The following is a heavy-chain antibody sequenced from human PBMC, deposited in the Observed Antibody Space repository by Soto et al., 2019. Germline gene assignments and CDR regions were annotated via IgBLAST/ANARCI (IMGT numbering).Heavy chain of an antibody. Sequence: QVQLQESGPGLVQPSGTLSLTCAVSGDSINNSHWWSWVRQTPGKGLEWIGETYHSGTTNYNPSLKTRVTISIDKSTKQFSLKMNSVTAADTAVYYCAREVNSSPARGPNWFDPWGQGTLVTVSS. CDR1: GDSINNSHW. CDR2: TYHSGTT. CDR3: AREVNSSPARGPNWFDP. D-gene: IGHD6-13*01. J-gene: IGHJ5*02. V-gene: IGHV4-4*02.